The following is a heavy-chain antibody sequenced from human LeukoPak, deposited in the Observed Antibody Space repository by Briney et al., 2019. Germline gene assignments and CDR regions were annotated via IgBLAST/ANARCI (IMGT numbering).Heavy chain of an antibody. Sequence: GGSLRLSCAASGFTFSSYSMNWVRQAPGKGLEWVPYISSSSSTIYYADSVKGRFTISRDNAKNSLYLQMNSLRAEDTAVYYCAKANNWNHAEYFQHWGQGTLVTVSS. J-gene: IGHJ1*01. D-gene: IGHD1-14*01. CDR2: ISSSSSTI. CDR1: GFTFSSYS. V-gene: IGHV3-48*01. CDR3: AKANNWNHAEYFQH.